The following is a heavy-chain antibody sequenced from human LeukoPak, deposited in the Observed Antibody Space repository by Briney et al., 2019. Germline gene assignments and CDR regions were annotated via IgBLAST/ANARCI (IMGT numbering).Heavy chain of an antibody. CDR2: ISNDGSRK. J-gene: IGHJ4*02. D-gene: IGHD3-3*01. V-gene: IGHV3-30*03. Sequence: QAGGSLRLSCAPSGFTFSRHGMHWVRQAPGKGLEWVAIISNDGSRKYYAHSVEGRFTISRDNSKNTLYLQMDSLRAEDTAVYYCARGVPYDSWSGPHYSDYWGQGTLVTVSS. CDR3: ARGVPYDSWSGPHYSDY. CDR1: GFTFSRHG.